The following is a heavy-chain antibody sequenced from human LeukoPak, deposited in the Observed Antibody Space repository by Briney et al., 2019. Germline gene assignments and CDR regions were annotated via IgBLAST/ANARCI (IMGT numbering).Heavy chain of an antibody. J-gene: IGHJ4*02. CDR2: IIPIFGTA. CDR1: GGTFSSYA. D-gene: IGHD3-10*01. CDR3: ARDHHGSGSTYFDY. Sequence: SVKVSCKASGGTFSSYAISWVRQAPGQGLEWMGGIIPIFGTANYAQKFQGRVTITTDESTGTAYMELRSLRSEDTAVYYCARDHHGSGSTYFDYWGQGTLVTVSS. V-gene: IGHV1-69*05.